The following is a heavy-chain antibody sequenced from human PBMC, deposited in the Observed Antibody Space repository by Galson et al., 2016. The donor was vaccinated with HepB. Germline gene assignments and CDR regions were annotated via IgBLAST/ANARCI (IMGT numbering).Heavy chain of an antibody. V-gene: IGHV3-48*02. D-gene: IGHD4-23*01. CDR3: ARESYYGGNSLDPYYFDY. Sequence: SLRLSCAVSGFTFSSYSMDWVRQAPGKGLEWVSYITGSSSTIYYADSVKGRFTISRDNAKNSLYLQMNSLRDEDTAVYYCARESYYGGNSLDPYYFDYWGQGTLVTVSS. CDR1: GFTFSSYS. J-gene: IGHJ4*02. CDR2: ITGSSSTI.